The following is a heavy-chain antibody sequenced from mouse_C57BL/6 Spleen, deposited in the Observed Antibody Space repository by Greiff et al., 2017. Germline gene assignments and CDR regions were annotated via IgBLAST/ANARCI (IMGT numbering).Heavy chain of an antibody. D-gene: IGHD1-1*01. J-gene: IGHJ1*03. CDR1: GYTFTSYW. CDR3: ARPYYSGSSYGYFDV. CDR2: IDPSASYT. Sequence: QVQLQQPGAELVMPGASVKLSCKASGYTFTSYWMHWVKQRPGQGLEWIGEIDPSASYTNYNQKFKGKSTLTVDKSSSTAYMQLSSLTSEDSAVYYCARPYYSGSSYGYFDVWGTGTTVTVSS. V-gene: IGHV1-69*01.